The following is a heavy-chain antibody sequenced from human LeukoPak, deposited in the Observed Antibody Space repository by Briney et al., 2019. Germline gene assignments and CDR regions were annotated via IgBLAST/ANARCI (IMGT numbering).Heavy chain of an antibody. J-gene: IGHJ4*02. CDR1: GFTFSSYG. CDR2: IWYDGSNK. D-gene: IGHD2-15*01. Sequence: GGSLRLSCAASGFTFSSYGMHWVRQAPGKGLEWVAVIWYDGSNKYYADSVKGRFTISRDSSKSTLYLQMNSLRAEDTAVYYCARRGLGSTYYFDYWGQGTLVTVSS. CDR3: ARRGLGSTYYFDY. V-gene: IGHV3-33*01.